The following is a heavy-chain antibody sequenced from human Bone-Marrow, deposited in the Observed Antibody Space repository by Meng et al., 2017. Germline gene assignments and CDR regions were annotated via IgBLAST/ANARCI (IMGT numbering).Heavy chain of an antibody. CDR1: GYTFTGYY. V-gene: IGHV1-2*02. D-gene: IGHD6-19*01. CDR3: AREAVDEGGALDY. Sequence: ASVKVSCKASGYTFTGYYMHWVRQAPGQGLEWMGWINPNSGGTNYAQKLQGRVTMTTDTSTSTAYMELRSRRSDDTAVDYCAREAVDEGGALDYWGQGTLVTVSS. CDR2: INPNSGGT. J-gene: IGHJ4*02.